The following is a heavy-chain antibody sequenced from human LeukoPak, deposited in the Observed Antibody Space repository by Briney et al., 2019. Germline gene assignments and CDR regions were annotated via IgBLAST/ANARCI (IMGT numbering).Heavy chain of an antibody. CDR1: GLPFSRYN. J-gene: IGHJ5*02. CDR2: LTGYGGA. CDR3: AKGAAAGKVDWFDP. D-gene: IGHD6-13*01. V-gene: IGHV3-23*01. Sequence: GSLTLSCASSGLPFSRYNMNWVRQAPGKGLQWIATLTGYGGAYYAGSGEGRFIVSRDISKNTFFLQMYRLRAEDTALYYCAKGAAAGKVDWFDPWGHGNLVTVSS.